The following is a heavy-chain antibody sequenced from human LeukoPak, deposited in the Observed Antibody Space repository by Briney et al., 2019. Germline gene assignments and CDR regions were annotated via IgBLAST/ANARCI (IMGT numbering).Heavy chain of an antibody. Sequence: SETLSLTCAVYGGSFSGYYWSWIRQPPGKGLEWIGEINHSGSTNYNPSLKSRVTISVDTSKNQFSLKLSSVTAADTAVYYCARDSARYYDYVWGVGFDPWGQGTLVTVSS. CDR1: GGSFSGYY. V-gene: IGHV4-34*01. D-gene: IGHD3-16*01. CDR3: ARDSARYYDYVWGVGFDP. J-gene: IGHJ5*02. CDR2: INHSGST.